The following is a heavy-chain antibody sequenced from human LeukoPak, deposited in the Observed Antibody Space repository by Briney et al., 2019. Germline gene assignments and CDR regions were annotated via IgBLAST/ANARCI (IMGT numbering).Heavy chain of an antibody. CDR2: ISAGGDFV. CDR3: ARPGAYCGGDCYDY. D-gene: IGHD2-21*02. CDR1: GFPFSTHS. V-gene: IGHV3-21*01. J-gene: IGHJ4*02. Sequence: GGSLRLSCAASGFPFSTHSLNWVRQAPGKGLEWVSSISAGGDFVYYGDSVKGRFTMSRDNAKNSLHLQMDSLTAEDTAVYYCARPGAYCGGDCYDYWGQGTLVTVSS.